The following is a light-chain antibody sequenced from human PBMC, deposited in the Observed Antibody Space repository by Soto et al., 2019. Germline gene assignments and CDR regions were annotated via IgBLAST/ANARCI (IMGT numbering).Light chain of an antibody. J-gene: IGKJ4*01. V-gene: IGKV3-15*01. CDR2: GAS. CDR1: QSVSSN. Sequence: EIVMTQSPATLSVSPGERATLSCRASQSVSSNLAWYQQKPGQAPRLLIYGASIRATGIPARFSGSGSGTEFTLTISSLQSEDFAVYYCQQYTNLTLTFGGGTKVEIK. CDR3: QQYTNLTLT.